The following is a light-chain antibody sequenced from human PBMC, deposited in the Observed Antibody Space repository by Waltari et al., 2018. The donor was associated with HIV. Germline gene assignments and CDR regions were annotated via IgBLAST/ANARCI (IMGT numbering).Light chain of an antibody. Sequence: SYELPQPPPAAASPGQPARITCSGEALPKKYDSWYQQKSGQAPVLVIYEDSKRPSGIPERVSGSSSGTMATLTISGAQVEDEADYYCYSIDSSGNHRVFGGGTKLTVL. CDR2: EDS. J-gene: IGLJ2*01. CDR1: ALPKKY. CDR3: YSIDSSGNHRV. V-gene: IGLV3-10*01.